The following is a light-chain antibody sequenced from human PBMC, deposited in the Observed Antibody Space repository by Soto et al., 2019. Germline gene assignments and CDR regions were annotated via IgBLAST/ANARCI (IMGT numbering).Light chain of an antibody. Sequence: DIVMTQSQDSLAVSLGERATINCKSRHSVLYSSNNKNYLAWYQQKPGQPPKLLIYWASTRESVVPDRFSGSGSGTDFTLTIRSLQAEDVAVYYCQQYYSTPPWTFGQGTKREIK. J-gene: IGKJ2*02. CDR1: HSVLYSSNNKNY. CDR2: WAS. CDR3: QQYYSTPPWT. V-gene: IGKV4-1*01.